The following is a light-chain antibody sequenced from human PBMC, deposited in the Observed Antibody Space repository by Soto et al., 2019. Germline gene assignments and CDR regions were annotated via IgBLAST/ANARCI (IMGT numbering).Light chain of an antibody. V-gene: IGKV3-11*01. J-gene: IGKJ1*01. CDR1: QYINTK. CDR3: HQRQSWPRT. Sequence: EIVLTQSPATLSSFPCDGVTLSCSASQYINTKLAWYQHRPGQAPSRLLYQTSIRAAGSPARFSASGTGTDVTLTISDVQPEDFVVYYCHQRQSWPRTFGQGTKVDIK. CDR2: QTS.